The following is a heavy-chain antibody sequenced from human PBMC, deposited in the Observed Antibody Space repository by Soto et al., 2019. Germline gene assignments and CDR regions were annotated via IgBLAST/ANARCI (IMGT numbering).Heavy chain of an antibody. CDR3: GRGRSGQIVVFY. CDR2: IGPESGAT. V-gene: IGHV1-2*02. J-gene: IGHJ4*02. D-gene: IGHD1-26*01. Sequence: ASVKVSCRASGYTFTGHYIHWVRQAPEQGPEWMGEIGPESGATRYAQRFQGRVTMTRDMSITTVYMELNNLSPDDTAVYYCGRGRSGQIVVFYWGQGTPVTVSS. CDR1: GYTFTGHY.